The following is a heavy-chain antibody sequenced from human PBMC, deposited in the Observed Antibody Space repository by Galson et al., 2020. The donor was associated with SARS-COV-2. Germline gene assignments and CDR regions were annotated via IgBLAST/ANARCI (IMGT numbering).Heavy chain of an antibody. J-gene: IGHJ4*02. V-gene: IGHV5-10-1*01. CDR2: IDPTDSYT. CDR1: GYSFITYW. Sequence: TGGSLRLSCKGSGYSFITYWITWVRQMPGKGLEWMGTIDPTDSYTNYSPSFQGHVTISIDKSISTASLQWSSLKASDSAMYFCARSRLGLGPWSLDYWGQGTLVTVSS. D-gene: IGHD3-16*01. CDR3: ARSRLGLGPWSLDY.